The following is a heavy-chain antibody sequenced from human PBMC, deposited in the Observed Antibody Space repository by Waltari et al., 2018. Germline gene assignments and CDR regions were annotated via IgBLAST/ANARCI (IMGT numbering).Heavy chain of an antibody. CDR1: GYTFPDYY. CDR3: ATESGDGKFDY. CDR2: FGPEYGET. J-gene: IGHJ4*02. Sequence: EVQLVQSGAEAKQPGATVKISCKAAGYTFPDYYMHWLQQAPGKGLEWMGRFGPEYGETIYAEKFQGRVTITADTSTDTAYMELSSLRSEDTAVYYCATESGDGKFDYWGQGTLVTVSS. D-gene: IGHD2-21*01. V-gene: IGHV1-69-2*01.